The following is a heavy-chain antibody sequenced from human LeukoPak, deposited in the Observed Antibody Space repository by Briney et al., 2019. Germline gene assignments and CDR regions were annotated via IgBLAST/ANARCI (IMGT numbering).Heavy chain of an antibody. J-gene: IGHJ5*02. CDR1: GYTFTGYY. V-gene: IGHV1-2*02. CDR2: INPNSGGT. CDR3: ARPNNLYSGYGFSNWFDP. Sequence: ASVKVSCKASGYTFTGYYIHWVRQAPGQGLEWMGWINPNSGGTNYAQKFQGRVTMTRDTSISTAYMELSRLRSDDTAVYFCARPNNLYSGYGFSNWFDPWGQGTLVTVSS. D-gene: IGHD5-12*01.